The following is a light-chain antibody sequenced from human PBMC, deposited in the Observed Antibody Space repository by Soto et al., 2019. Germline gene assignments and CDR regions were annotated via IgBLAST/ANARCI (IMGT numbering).Light chain of an antibody. V-gene: IGKV4-1*01. J-gene: IGKJ4*01. CDR1: QSVLSGSNNKNY. CDR3: QHDYSTPLT. Sequence: DIVMTQSPDSLAVSLGERATFNCKSSQSVLSGSNNKNYLAWYQQKPGQPPKLLIYWASTRESGVPDRFSGSGSGTEFTLTISSLQAEDVAVYYCQHDYSTPLTFGGGTKVEIK. CDR2: WAS.